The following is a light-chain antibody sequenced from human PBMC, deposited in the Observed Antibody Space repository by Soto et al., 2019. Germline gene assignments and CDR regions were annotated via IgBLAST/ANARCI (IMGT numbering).Light chain of an antibody. Sequence: EIVLTQSPGTLSLSPGERATLSCRASQSVTSTYLAWFQHKPGQAPRLLIYGTSSRATGIPDRFSGSGSGTDFTITISRLEHEDVAVYYWQHYGSSLCTFGHGTRLEIK. CDR2: GTS. V-gene: IGKV3-20*01. J-gene: IGKJ5*01. CDR3: QHYGSSLCT. CDR1: QSVTSTY.